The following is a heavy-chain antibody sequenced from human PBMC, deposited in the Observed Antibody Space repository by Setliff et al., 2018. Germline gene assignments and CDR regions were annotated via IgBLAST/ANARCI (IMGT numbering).Heavy chain of an antibody. D-gene: IGHD3-22*01. J-gene: IGHJ5*02. V-gene: IGHV1-69*13. CDR3: ARDALYDSSDRNSYYGNWLDP. CDR2: IIPIFGTA. Sequence: GASVKVSCKASGGTFSSYAISWVRQAPGQGLEWMGGIIPIFGTANYAQKFQGRVTITADESMSTVYMELSSLTSADTALYYCARDALYDSSDRNSYYGNWLDPWGQGTLVTVSS. CDR1: GGTFSSYA.